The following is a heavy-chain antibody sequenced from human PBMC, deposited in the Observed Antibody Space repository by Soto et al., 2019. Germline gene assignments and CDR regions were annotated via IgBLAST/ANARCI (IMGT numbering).Heavy chain of an antibody. Sequence: PGGSLRLSCAASGFTFSSYGMHWVRQAPGKGLEWVAVISYDGSNKYYADSVKGRFTISRDNSKNTLYLQMNSLRAEDTAVYYCAKDPGEFLYYFDYWGQGTLVTVSS. CDR2: ISYDGSNK. V-gene: IGHV3-30*18. CDR1: GFTFSSYG. CDR3: AKDPGEFLYYFDY. D-gene: IGHD3-10*01. J-gene: IGHJ4*02.